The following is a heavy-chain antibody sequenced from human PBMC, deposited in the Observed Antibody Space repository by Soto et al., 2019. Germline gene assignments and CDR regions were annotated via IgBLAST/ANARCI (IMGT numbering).Heavy chain of an antibody. Sequence: ASVKVSCKASGYTFTGYYMHWVRQAPGQGLEWMGWINPNSGGTNYAQKFQGWVTMTRDTSISTAYMELSRLRSDDTAVYYCVRDRIVVVPADQYYYYGMDVWGQGTTVTVSS. J-gene: IGHJ6*02. CDR2: INPNSGGT. V-gene: IGHV1-2*04. CDR1: GYTFTGYY. CDR3: VRDRIVVVPADQYYYYGMDV. D-gene: IGHD2-2*01.